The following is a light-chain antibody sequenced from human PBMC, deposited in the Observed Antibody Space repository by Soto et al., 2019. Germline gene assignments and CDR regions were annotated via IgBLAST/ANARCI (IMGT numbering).Light chain of an antibody. CDR2: TTS. Sequence: EIVLTQSPGTLSLSPGERATLSCTASQSVTSSCLAWYQRKPGQAPRLLIHTTSIRTTDIPDKFSGSGSGKDFTLTISRLEPQDSAVYYCQQCCGSPLFSFGPGTRVDI. CDR3: QQCCGSPLFS. J-gene: IGKJ3*01. CDR1: QSVTSSC. V-gene: IGKV3-20*01.